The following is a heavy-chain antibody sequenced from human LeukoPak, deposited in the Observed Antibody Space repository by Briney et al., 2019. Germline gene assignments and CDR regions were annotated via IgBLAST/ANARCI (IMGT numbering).Heavy chain of an antibody. CDR2: ISGSGGST. CDR3: AKEPRYCSGGSCPYFAY. J-gene: IGHJ4*02. Sequence: GGSLSLSCAASGFTFSSYAMSWVRQAPGKGLEWVSAISGSGGSTYYADSVKGRFTISRDNSKNTLYLQMNSLRAEDTAVYYCAKEPRYCSGGSCPYFAYWGQGTLVTVSS. V-gene: IGHV3-23*01. CDR1: GFTFSSYA. D-gene: IGHD2-15*01.